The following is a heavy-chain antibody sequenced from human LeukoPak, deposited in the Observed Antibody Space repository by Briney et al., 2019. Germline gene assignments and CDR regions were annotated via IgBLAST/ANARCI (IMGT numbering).Heavy chain of an antibody. D-gene: IGHD6-19*01. Sequence: GGSLRLSCAASGFTFSSYSMNWVRQAPGKGLEWVSSISSSSSYIYYADSVKGRFTISRDNAKTSLYLQMNSLRAEDTAVYYCARAKRIAVAGSGYGAFDIWGQGTMVTVSS. CDR2: ISSSSSYI. J-gene: IGHJ3*02. CDR1: GFTFSSYS. CDR3: ARAKRIAVAGSGYGAFDI. V-gene: IGHV3-21*01.